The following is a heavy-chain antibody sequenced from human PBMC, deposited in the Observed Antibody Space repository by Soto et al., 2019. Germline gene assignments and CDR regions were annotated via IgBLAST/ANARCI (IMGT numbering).Heavy chain of an antibody. D-gene: IGHD4-17*01. Sequence: QVQVQESGPGLVKPSGTLSLTCAVSGGSISSSDWWSWVRQPPGKGLEWIGEIYHSGNTNYNPSLKSRVTISLDKSKNQFSLKLSSVTAADTAVYYCARDPGDGDYEGYYYYGMDVWGQGTTVTVSS. V-gene: IGHV4-4*02. CDR3: ARDPGDGDYEGYYYYGMDV. J-gene: IGHJ6*02. CDR1: GGSISSSDW. CDR2: IYHSGNT.